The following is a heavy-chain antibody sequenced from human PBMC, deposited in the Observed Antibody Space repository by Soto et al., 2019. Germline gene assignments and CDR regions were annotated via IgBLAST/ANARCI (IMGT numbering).Heavy chain of an antibody. CDR2: IVVGSGNT. V-gene: IGHV1-58*01. D-gene: IGHD3-16*02. J-gene: IGHJ4*02. Sequence: SVKVSCKASGFTFTSSAVQWVRQARGQRLEWIGWIVVGSGNTNYAQKFQERVTITRDMSTSTAYMELSSLRSEDTAVYYCAGLRLGELSSQTFDYWGQGTLVTVSS. CDR1: GFTFTSSA. CDR3: AGLRLGELSSQTFDY.